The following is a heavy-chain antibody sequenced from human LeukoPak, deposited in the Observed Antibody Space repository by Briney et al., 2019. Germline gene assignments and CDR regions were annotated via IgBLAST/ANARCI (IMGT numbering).Heavy chain of an antibody. CDR1: GGTFSSYA. V-gene: IGHV1-18*01. CDR3: AREESIAASLDY. Sequence: ASVKVSCKASGGTFSSYAISWVRQAPGQGLEWMGWISAYNGNTNYAQKLQGRVTMTTDTSTSTAYMELRSLRSDDTAVYYCAREESIAASLDYWGQGTLVTVSS. D-gene: IGHD6-6*01. J-gene: IGHJ4*02. CDR2: ISAYNGNT.